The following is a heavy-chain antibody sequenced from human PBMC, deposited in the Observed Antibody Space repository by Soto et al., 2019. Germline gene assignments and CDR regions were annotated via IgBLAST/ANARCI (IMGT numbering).Heavy chain of an antibody. D-gene: IGHD6-6*01. CDR3: AKDNEQLAYYYYYGMDV. CDR1: GFTFSSYA. CDR2: ISYDGSNK. Sequence: GGSLRLSCAASGFTFSSYAMHWVRQAPGKGLEWVAVISYDGSNKYYADSVKGRFTISRDNSKNTLYLQMNSLRAEDTAVYYCAKDNEQLAYYYYYGMDVWGQGTTVTVSS. J-gene: IGHJ6*02. V-gene: IGHV3-30*04.